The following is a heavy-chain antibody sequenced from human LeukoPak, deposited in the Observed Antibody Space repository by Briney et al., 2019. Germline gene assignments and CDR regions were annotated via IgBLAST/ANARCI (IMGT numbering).Heavy chain of an antibody. CDR1: GGSISSYY. D-gene: IGHD3-10*01. CDR3: ARKRGSYGSGSYSKEYYFDY. CDR2: IYTSGST. Sequence: SETLSLTCTVSGGSISSYYWSWIRQPAGKGLEWIGRIYTSGSTNYNPSLKSRVTMSVDTSKNQFSLKLSSVTAADTAVYYCARKRGSYGSGSYSKEYYFDYWGQGTLVTVSS. V-gene: IGHV4-4*07. J-gene: IGHJ4*02.